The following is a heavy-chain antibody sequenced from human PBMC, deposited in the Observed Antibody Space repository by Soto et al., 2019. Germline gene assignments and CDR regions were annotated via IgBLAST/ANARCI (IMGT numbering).Heavy chain of an antibody. CDR3: AKDLLGEAGVRYFALGALDI. D-gene: IGHD3-9*01. J-gene: IGHJ3*02. Sequence: GGSLRLSCAASGFTFSSYAMSWVRQAPGKGLEWVSAISGSGGSTYYADSVKGRFTISRDNSKSTLYLQMNSLRAEDTAVYYCAKDLLGEAGVRYFALGALDIWGQGTMVTVSS. CDR2: ISGSGGST. CDR1: GFTFSSYA. V-gene: IGHV3-23*01.